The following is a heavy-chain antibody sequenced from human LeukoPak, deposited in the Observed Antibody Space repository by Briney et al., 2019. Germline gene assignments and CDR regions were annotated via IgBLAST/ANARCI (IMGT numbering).Heavy chain of an antibody. V-gene: IGHV4-39*07. Sequence: PSETLSLTCTVSGGSISSSSYYWGWIRQPPGKGLEWIGSIYCSGSTYYNPSLKSRVTISVDTSKNQFSLKLSSVTAADTAVYYCARSHGDSDYYYYYYMDVWGKGTTVTVSS. J-gene: IGHJ6*03. D-gene: IGHD4-17*01. CDR3: ARSHGDSDYYYYYYMDV. CDR2: IYCSGST. CDR1: GGSISSSSYY.